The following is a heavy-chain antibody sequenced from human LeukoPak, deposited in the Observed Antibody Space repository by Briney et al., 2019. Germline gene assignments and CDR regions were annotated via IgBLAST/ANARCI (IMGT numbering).Heavy chain of an antibody. V-gene: IGHV3-48*02. CDR3: TRVPHALDF. J-gene: IGHJ4*02. CDR1: GFTFSSYS. Sequence: GGSLRLSCAASGFTFSSYSMNWVRQAPGKGLEWVSYITSSSSTIYYADSVKGRFTISRDNAKNSLYLQMNSLSDEDTALYYCTRVPHALDFWGQGTLVTVSS. CDR2: ITSSSSTI.